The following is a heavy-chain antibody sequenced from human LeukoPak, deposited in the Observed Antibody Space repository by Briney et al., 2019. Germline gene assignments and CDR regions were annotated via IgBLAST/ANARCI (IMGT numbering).Heavy chain of an antibody. J-gene: IGHJ4*02. V-gene: IGHV3-23*01. CDR2: ISGSGGST. Sequence: GGSLRLSCAASGFTFSSYAMSWVRQAPGKGLEWVSAISGSGGSTYYADSVKGRFTISRDNPKNTLYLQMNSLRAEDTAVYYCAKDLLHYDFWSGYPWGAFDYWGQGTLVTVSS. CDR1: GFTFSSYA. D-gene: IGHD3-3*01. CDR3: AKDLLHYDFWSGYPWGAFDY.